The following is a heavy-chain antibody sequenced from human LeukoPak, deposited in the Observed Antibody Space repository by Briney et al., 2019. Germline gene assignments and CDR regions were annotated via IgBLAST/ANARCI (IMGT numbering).Heavy chain of an antibody. J-gene: IGHJ4*02. CDR1: GFTFSNYA. V-gene: IGHV3-53*01. CDR2: IYSGGST. CDR3: ARDSGSGWDSVQ. D-gene: IGHD6-19*01. Sequence: GGSLRLSCAASGFTFSNYAMSWVRQAPGKGLEWVSVIYSGGSTYYADSVKGRFTISRDNSKNTLYLQMNSLRAEDTAVYYCARDSGSGWDSVQWGQGTLVTVSS.